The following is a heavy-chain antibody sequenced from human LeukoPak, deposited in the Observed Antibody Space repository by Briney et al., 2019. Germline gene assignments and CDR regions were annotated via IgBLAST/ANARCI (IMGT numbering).Heavy chain of an antibody. J-gene: IGHJ4*02. CDR1: GFTFSTYR. Sequence: GGSLRLSCAATGFTFSTYRMNWVRQAPGKGLEWVSYISSSSGTIYYADSVKGRFTISRDNAKNSLYLQMNSLRAEDTAVYYCAREEYSRGCSDYWGQGTLVTVSS. CDR2: ISSSSGTI. D-gene: IGHD6-19*01. V-gene: IGHV3-48*04. CDR3: AREEYSRGCSDY.